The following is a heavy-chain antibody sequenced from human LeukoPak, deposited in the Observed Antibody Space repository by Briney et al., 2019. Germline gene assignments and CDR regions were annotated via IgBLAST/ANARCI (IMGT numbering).Heavy chain of an antibody. V-gene: IGHV4-38-2*02. Sequence: PSETLSLTCTVSGYSISSGYYWGWIRQPPGKGLEWVGSIYHSGSTYYNPSLKSRVTISVDTSKNQFSLKLSSVTAADTAVYYCARVGTGISSSLDWGQGTLVTVSS. D-gene: IGHD6-13*01. CDR3: ARVGTGISSSLD. CDR2: IYHSGST. CDR1: GYSISSGYY. J-gene: IGHJ4*02.